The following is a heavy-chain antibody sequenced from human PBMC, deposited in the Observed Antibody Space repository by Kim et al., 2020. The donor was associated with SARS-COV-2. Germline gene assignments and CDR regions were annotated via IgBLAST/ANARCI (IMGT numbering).Heavy chain of an antibody. J-gene: IGHJ4*02. V-gene: IGHV3-72*01. CDR3: ASAYDDFWSGYYEDY. D-gene: IGHD3-3*01. Sequence: ASVKGRFTISRDDSKNSLYLQMNSLKTEDTAVYYCASAYDDFWSGYYEDYWGQGTLVTVSS.